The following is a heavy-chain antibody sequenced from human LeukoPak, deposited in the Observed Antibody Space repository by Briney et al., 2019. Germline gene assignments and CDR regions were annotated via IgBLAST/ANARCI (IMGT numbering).Heavy chain of an antibody. Sequence: GASVTVSCKASGGTFSNYALSWVRQAPGQGLEWVGRIIPIFGRANYAQKFQGRVTITADKSTSTAYMELSSLRSEDTAVYYCARDTPYYDFWSGPGPTFDYWGQGTLVTVSS. D-gene: IGHD3-3*01. CDR2: IIPIFGRA. CDR3: ARDTPYYDFWSGPGPTFDY. CDR1: GGTFSNYA. J-gene: IGHJ4*02. V-gene: IGHV1-69*04.